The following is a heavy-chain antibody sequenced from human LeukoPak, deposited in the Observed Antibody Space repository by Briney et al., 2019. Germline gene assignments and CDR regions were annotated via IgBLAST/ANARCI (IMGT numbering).Heavy chain of an antibody. Sequence: PGGSLRLSCAASGFTFSTYAMSWVRQAPGKGLEWVSAISGSGGSTYYADSVKGRFTISRDNSKNTLYLQMNSLRAEDTAVYYCAKDILPLTGRDAFDIWGRGTMVTVSS. CDR3: AKDILPLTGRDAFDI. D-gene: IGHD3-9*01. V-gene: IGHV3-23*01. CDR2: ISGSGGST. J-gene: IGHJ3*02. CDR1: GFTFSTYA.